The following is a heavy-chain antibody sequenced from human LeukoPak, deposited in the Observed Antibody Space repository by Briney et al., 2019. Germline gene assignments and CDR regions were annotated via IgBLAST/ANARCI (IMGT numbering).Heavy chain of an antibody. J-gene: IGHJ4*02. Sequence: GASVKVSCKASGYTFTSYGISWVRQAPGQGLEWMGWISAYNGNTNYAQKLQGRVTMTTDTSTSTAYMELRSLRSDDTAVYYCASQIVPAAIYNYFDYWGQGTLVTVSS. D-gene: IGHD2-2*02. CDR1: GYTFTSYG. CDR3: ASQIVPAAIYNYFDY. V-gene: IGHV1-18*01. CDR2: ISAYNGNT.